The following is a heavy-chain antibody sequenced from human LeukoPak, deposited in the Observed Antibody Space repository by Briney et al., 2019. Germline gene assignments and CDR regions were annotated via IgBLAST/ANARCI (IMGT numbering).Heavy chain of an antibody. J-gene: IGHJ3*02. Sequence: GGSLRLPCAASGFTFSSYWMHWVRQAPGKGLVWVARIDSDGIITSHADSVKGRFTISRDNAKNTLYLQMNSLRAEDTAVYYCARVVEARDGFDIWGQGTMVTVSS. D-gene: IGHD6-6*01. CDR1: GFTFSSYW. CDR2: IDSDGIIT. CDR3: ARVVEARDGFDI. V-gene: IGHV3-74*01.